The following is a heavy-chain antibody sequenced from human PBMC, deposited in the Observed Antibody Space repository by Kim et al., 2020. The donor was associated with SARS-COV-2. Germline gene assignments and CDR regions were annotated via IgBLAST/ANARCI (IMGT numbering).Heavy chain of an antibody. V-gene: IGHV3-33*01. CDR2: Q. D-gene: IGHD1-1*01. Sequence: QNYPDSVKGRFTISRDNSKNTLYLQMNSLRVEDTAVYYCATDHGNSPFDYWGQGTLVTVSS. CDR3: ATDHGNSPFDY. J-gene: IGHJ4*02.